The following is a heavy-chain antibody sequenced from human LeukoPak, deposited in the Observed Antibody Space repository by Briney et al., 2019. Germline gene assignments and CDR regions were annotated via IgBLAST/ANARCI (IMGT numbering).Heavy chain of an antibody. Sequence: SGPTLVRPTQTLTLTCTFSGFSFSGSGMGVGWIRQPPGKALEWLSLIYWDDDKRYRPSLKNRLTITKDTSKNQVALTVTSMDPVDTATYYCVHWRHHYESSGSLALCYFDYWGQGILVTVSS. CDR2: IYWDDDK. D-gene: IGHD3-22*01. CDR1: GFSFSGSGMG. V-gene: IGHV2-5*02. CDR3: VHWRHHYESSGSLALCYFDY. J-gene: IGHJ4*02.